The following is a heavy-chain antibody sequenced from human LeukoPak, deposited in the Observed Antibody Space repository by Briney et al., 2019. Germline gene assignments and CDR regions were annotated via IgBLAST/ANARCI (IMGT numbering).Heavy chain of an antibody. V-gene: IGHV4-34*01. Sequence: PAETQTLSCSVSGGSNRGCYGLGLRQPPGKGLEWIGEINHSGSTNYNPSLKSRVTLSVDTSKNQLSMKLSSVTAADTAVYYCTGLHRGGRDTAMVPMIVVGAKRRAFESWGQGTMVTVSS. CDR1: GGSNRGCY. CDR3: TGLHRGGRDTAMVPMIVVGAKRRAFES. D-gene: IGHD3-22*01. CDR2: INHSGST. J-gene: IGHJ3*02.